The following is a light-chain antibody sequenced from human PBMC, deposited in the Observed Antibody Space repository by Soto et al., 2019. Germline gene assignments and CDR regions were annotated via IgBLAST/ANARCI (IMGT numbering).Light chain of an antibody. CDR3: QQYGTSIT. CDR2: GAS. J-gene: IGKJ5*01. V-gene: IGKV3-20*01. CDR1: HSIAGSY. Sequence: EIVLTQSPGTLSLSPGEIATLSCGVSHSIAGSYLAWYQQKPGQAPRLIIYGASSTATDIPDRFRGSGSGADFTLTISRLKPEDFAVYYCQQYGTSITFGQGTRLEIK.